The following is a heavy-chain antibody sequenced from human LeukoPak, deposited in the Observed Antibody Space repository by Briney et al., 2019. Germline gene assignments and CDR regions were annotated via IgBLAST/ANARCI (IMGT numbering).Heavy chain of an antibody. CDR3: ARQSLDYYETLDAFDI. CDR1: EYTFTDYY. J-gene: IGHJ3*02. CDR2: INCKCGAT. V-gene: IGHV1-2*02. Sequence: ASVKVSCKASEYTFTDYYIHWMRQAPGQGLEWMGWINCKCGATSYAQKFRGRVTMTKDRPIRTAYMELSRLKSDDTAVYYCARQSLDYYETLDAFDIWGQGTVVTVSS. D-gene: IGHD3-22*01.